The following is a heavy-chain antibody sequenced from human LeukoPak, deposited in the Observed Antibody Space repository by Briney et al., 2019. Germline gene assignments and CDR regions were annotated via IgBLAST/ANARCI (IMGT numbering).Heavy chain of an antibody. CDR1: GGTFISYA. V-gene: IGHV1-69*01. CDR3: SRDTGVSGSYYVR. CDR2: IIPIFGTA. D-gene: IGHD1-26*01. Sequence: SVKVSCKPAGGTFISYAISWVGQAPGQGLEWMGGIIPIFGTANYAQKLQGRVTDTADEATSAAYLRLSNLRLWDPAVCFCSRDTGVSGSYYVRWGQGTLVTVSS. J-gene: IGHJ4*02.